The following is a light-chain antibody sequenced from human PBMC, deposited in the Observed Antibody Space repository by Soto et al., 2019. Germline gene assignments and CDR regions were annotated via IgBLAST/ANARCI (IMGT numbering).Light chain of an antibody. V-gene: IGKV1-39*01. Sequence: DIQMTQSPSSLSASVGDRVTITCRASQSISNYLNWYQQRPGKAPNLLIYAASSMISGVPPRFSGSGSGTDFTLTITSLRPEDFATYYCQQSYHTSWTFGQGTKVEI. J-gene: IGKJ1*01. CDR2: AAS. CDR1: QSISNY. CDR3: QQSYHTSWT.